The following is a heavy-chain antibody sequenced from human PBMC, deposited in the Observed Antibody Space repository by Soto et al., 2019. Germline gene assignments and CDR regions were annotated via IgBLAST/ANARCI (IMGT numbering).Heavy chain of an antibody. D-gene: IGHD3-10*01. Sequence: SETLSLTCTVSGGSIITYYWAWIRQSPGKGLEWIGHIYYNGKTDYNPSLKSRVTISVDTSKSQFSLDLNSVTAADTAVYFCARGKYYXPNWFDPWSQGTTVTVSS. J-gene: IGHJ5*01. CDR1: GGSIITYY. CDR2: IYYNGKT. CDR3: ARGKYYXPNWFDP. V-gene: IGHV4-59*01.